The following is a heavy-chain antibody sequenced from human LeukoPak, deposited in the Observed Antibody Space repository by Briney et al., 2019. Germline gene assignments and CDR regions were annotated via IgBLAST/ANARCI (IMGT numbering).Heavy chain of an antibody. Sequence: GGSLRLSCAASGFTFSSYWMSWVRQAPGKGLEWVANIKQDGSEKYYVDSVKGRFTISRDNAKNSLYLQMNSLRAEDTAVYYCARDLPYYYDSSGYGYWGQGTLVTVSS. CDR3: ARDLPYYYDSSGYGY. V-gene: IGHV3-7*01. D-gene: IGHD3-22*01. J-gene: IGHJ4*02. CDR2: IKQDGSEK. CDR1: GFTFSSYW.